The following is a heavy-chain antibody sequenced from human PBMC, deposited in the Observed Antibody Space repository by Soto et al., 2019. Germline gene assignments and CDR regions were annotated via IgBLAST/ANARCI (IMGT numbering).Heavy chain of an antibody. CDR2: MYYSGRI. V-gene: IGHV4-61*03. Sequence: SETLSLTCTVSGASVSSGDYYWSWIRQPPGKGLEWMGYMYYSGRINYNPSLKSRVTISVDTSKNHFSLNLGSVTAADTAVYYCARDPGYDSSGYFVDYWGQGTLVTVSS. CDR1: GASVSSGDYY. CDR3: ARDPGYDSSGYFVDY. J-gene: IGHJ4*02. D-gene: IGHD3-22*01.